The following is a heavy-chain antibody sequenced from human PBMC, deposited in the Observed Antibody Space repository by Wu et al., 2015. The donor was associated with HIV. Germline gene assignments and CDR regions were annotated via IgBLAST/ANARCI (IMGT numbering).Heavy chain of an antibody. CDR1: GYMFIGHY. J-gene: IGHJ5*02. CDR2: IHPSSGGT. D-gene: IGHD3-22*01. CDR3: ARAWATSITMKEGFDP. Sequence: QVQLVQSGAEVKKPGASVKVSCKTSGYMFIGHYMHWVRQAPGQGLEWMGWIHPSSGGTKYAQNFQGRVTMTRDTSKTTVYMEMSSLRYDDTAVYYCARAWATSITMKEGFDPWGQGTLVTVSS. V-gene: IGHV1-2*02.